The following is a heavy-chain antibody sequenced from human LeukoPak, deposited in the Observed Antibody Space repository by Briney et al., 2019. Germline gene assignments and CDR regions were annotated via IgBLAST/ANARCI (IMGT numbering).Heavy chain of an antibody. V-gene: IGHV3-23*01. Sequence: GGSLRLSCAASGFTFSSYAMSWVRQAPGKGLEWVSAISGSGGSTYYADSVKGRFTISRDNSKNTLYLQMNSLRAEDTAVYYCARDGVGVPNYFDYWGQGTLVTVSS. CDR1: GFTFSSYA. J-gene: IGHJ4*02. CDR3: ARDGVGVPNYFDY. CDR2: ISGSGGST. D-gene: IGHD3-16*01.